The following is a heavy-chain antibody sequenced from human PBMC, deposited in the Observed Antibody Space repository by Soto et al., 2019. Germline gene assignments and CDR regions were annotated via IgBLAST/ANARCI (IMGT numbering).Heavy chain of an antibody. CDR2: IYYSGST. Sequence: QLQLQESGPGLVKPSETLSLTCTVSGGSISSSSYYWGWIRQPPGKGLEWIGSIYYSGSTYYNPSLKSRVTISVDTSKNQFSLKLSSVTAADTAVYYCARSPDVLAPYNWFDPWGQGTLVTVSS. CDR1: GGSISSSSYY. J-gene: IGHJ5*02. CDR3: ARSPDVLAPYNWFDP. D-gene: IGHD3-3*02. V-gene: IGHV4-39*01.